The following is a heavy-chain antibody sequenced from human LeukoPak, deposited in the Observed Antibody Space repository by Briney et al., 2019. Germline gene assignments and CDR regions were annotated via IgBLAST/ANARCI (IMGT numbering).Heavy chain of an antibody. CDR1: GYTFTSYA. V-gene: IGHV1-69*04. J-gene: IGHJ2*01. CDR2: IIPILGII. Sequence: GASVKVSCKASGYTFTSYAISWVRQAPGQGLEWMGRIIPILGIINYAQKFQGRVTITADKSTSTAYMELSSLRSEDTAVYYCAGPLKSIAARYFDLWGRGTLVTVSS. CDR3: AGPLKSIAARYFDL. D-gene: IGHD6-6*01.